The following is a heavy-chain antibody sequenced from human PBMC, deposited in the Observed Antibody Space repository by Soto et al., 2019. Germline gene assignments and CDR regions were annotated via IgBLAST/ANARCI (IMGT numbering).Heavy chain of an antibody. CDR3: ARHSTIGSSLDY. D-gene: IGHD6-6*01. Sequence: PGKGLEWVAVISYDGSNKYYADSVKGRFTISRDNSKNTLYLQMNSLRAEDTAVYYCARHSTIGSSLDYWG. CDR2: ISYDGSNK. V-gene: IGHV3-30-3*01. J-gene: IGHJ4*01.